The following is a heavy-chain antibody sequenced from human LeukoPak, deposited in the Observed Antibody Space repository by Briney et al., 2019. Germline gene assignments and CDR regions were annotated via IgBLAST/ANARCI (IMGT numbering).Heavy chain of an antibody. V-gene: IGHV4-39*01. CDR3: ARASYSYGAFDI. J-gene: IGHJ3*02. CDR2: IYYSGST. D-gene: IGHD5-18*01. CDR1: GGSISGSDYY. Sequence: SETLSLTCTVSGGSISGSDYYWGWIRQPPGKGLEWIGTIYYSGSTYYNPSLKSRVTIFVDTSKNQFSLKLSSVTAADTAVYYCARASYSYGAFDIWGQGTMVTVSS.